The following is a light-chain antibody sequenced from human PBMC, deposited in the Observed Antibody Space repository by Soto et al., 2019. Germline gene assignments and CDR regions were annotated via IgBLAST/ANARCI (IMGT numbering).Light chain of an antibody. V-gene: IGKV1-17*01. Sequence: SQMTQCPSWLSSSVGEMVTITCRASQGIRNDLGWYQQKPGKAPKLLIYAASSLQSGVPSRFSGGGSGTVFTLTISSLQPEDFASYYCQQLSSYPITFGQGTRLEI. J-gene: IGKJ5*01. CDR1: QGIRND. CDR3: QQLSSYPIT. CDR2: AAS.